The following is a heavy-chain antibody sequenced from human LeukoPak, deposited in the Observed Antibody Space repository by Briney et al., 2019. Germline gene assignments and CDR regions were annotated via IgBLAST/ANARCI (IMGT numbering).Heavy chain of an antibody. V-gene: IGHV3-11*01. J-gene: IGHJ4*02. Sequence: GGSLRLSCAASGFTFSDYYMNWICQAPGKGLEWVSYISSSGSTINYADSVKGRFTISRDNAKNSLYLQINSLRADDTAVYYCARGKSRLVDSFDCWGQGTLVTVSS. D-gene: IGHD2-2*01. CDR1: GFTFSDYY. CDR3: ARGKSRLVDSFDC. CDR2: ISSSGSTI.